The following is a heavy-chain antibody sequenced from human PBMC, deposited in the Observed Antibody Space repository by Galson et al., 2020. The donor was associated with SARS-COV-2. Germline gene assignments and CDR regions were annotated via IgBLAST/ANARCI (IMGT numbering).Heavy chain of an antibody. CDR1: GASVTGTTYY. Sequence: SETLSLPCTVSGASVTGTTYYWNWIRQPAGNGLEWIGHIYSSGSANYNPSLKSRATISVDTSKSHFSLKLSSVTAADTAVYYCAGYDFWTASYSWGQGTLVTVSS. J-gene: IGHJ4*02. V-gene: IGHV4-61*09. CDR3: AGYDFWTASYS. D-gene: IGHD3-3*01. CDR2: IYSSGSA.